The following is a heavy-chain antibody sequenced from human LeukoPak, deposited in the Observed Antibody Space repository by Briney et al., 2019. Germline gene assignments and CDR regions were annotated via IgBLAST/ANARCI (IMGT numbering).Heavy chain of an antibody. CDR2: IYPDDSHT. CDR3: ARHRTTGYSVSAFGM. J-gene: IGHJ3*02. V-gene: IGHV5-51*01. CDR1: GYSFTSYL. Sequence: GESLKISCKGSGYSFTSYLIGWVRQMPGKGLEWMGFIYPDDSHTRYSPSFEGQVTISADKSINTAYLQWSRLRASDTAMYYCARHRTTGYSVSAFGMWGQGTLVTVSS. D-gene: IGHD5/OR15-5a*01.